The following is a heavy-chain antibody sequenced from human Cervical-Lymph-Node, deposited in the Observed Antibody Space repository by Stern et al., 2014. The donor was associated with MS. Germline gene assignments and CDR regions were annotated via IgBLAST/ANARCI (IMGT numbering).Heavy chain of an antibody. CDR1: GFTFSSYG. CDR3: AKDQWFVLAYYGMDV. CDR2: ISYDGSTT. V-gene: IGHV3-30*18. J-gene: IGHJ6*02. D-gene: IGHD2-8*02. Sequence: VHLVESGGGVVQPGRSLRLSCAASGFTFSSYGMHWVRQAPGKGLEWVAVISYDGSTTYYADSVKGRFTISRDNSKNTLNLQMSSLRAEDTAVYFCAKDQWFVLAYYGMDVWGQGTTVTVSS.